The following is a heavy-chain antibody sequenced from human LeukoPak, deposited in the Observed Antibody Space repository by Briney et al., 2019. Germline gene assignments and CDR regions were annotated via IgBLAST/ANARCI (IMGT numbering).Heavy chain of an antibody. D-gene: IGHD2-21*02. CDR1: GGTFSSYA. V-gene: IGHV1-69*04. CDR2: IIPILGIA. J-gene: IGHJ4*02. CDR3: ARGHCGGDSPMDY. Sequence: GASVKVSCKASGGTFSSYAISWVRQAPGQGLEWMGRIIPILGIANYAQKSQGRVTITADKSTSTAYMELSSLRSEDTAVYYCARGHCGGDSPMDYWGQGTLVTVSS.